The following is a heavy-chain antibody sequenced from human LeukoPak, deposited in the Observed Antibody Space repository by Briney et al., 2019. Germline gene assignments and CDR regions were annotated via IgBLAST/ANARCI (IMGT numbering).Heavy chain of an antibody. CDR3: ARGAGYYQGRVSYIDY. J-gene: IGHJ4*02. D-gene: IGHD3-3*01. CDR2: INHSGST. CDR1: GGSFSGYY. V-gene: IGHV4-34*01. Sequence: SSETLSLTCAVYGGSFSGYYWSWIRQPPGKGLEWIGEINHSGSTNYNPSLKSRVTISVDTSKNQFSLKLSSVTAADTAVYYCARGAGYYQGRVSYIDYWGQGTLVTVSS.